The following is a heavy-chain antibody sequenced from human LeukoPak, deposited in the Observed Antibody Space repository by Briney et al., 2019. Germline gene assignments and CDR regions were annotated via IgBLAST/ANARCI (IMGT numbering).Heavy chain of an antibody. Sequence: PGGSLRLSCSASGFTFSSYAMHWVRQAPGKGLEYVSAISSNGGSTYYADSVKGRFTISRDNSKNTLYLQMSSLRAEETAVYYCAKDQYSSGGRYYYYGMDVWGQGTTVTVSS. CDR2: ISSNGGST. CDR1: GFTFSSYA. J-gene: IGHJ6*02. CDR3: AKDQYSSGGRYYYYGMDV. D-gene: IGHD6-19*01. V-gene: IGHV3-64D*09.